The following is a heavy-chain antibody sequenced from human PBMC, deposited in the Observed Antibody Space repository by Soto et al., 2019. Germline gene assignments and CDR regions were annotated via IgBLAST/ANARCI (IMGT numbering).Heavy chain of an antibody. J-gene: IGHJ4*02. CDR2: ISSSGSTI. D-gene: IGHD6-6*01. CDR1: GFTFRDYY. CDR3: ARVEGALEYSSSAGVFDY. V-gene: IGHV3-11*01. Sequence: PGGSLRLSCAASGFTFRDYYMSWIRQAPGKGLEWVSYISSSGSTIYYADSVKGRFTISRDNAKNSLYLQMNSLRAEDTAVYYCARVEGALEYSSSAGVFDYWGQGTLVTVSS.